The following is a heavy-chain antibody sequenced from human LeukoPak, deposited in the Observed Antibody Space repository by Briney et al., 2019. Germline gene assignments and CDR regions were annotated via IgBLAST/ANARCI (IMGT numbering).Heavy chain of an antibody. CDR3: ARRRAVAGTSSNWFDP. D-gene: IGHD6-19*01. CDR2: IYPGDSDT. CDR1: GYSFTSYW. Sequence: GESLTLSCKGSGYSFTSYWIGWVRQMPGKGLEWMGVIYPGDSDTIYSPSFQGQVTISADKSIRTAYLQWSSLKASDTAMYYCARRRAVAGTSSNWFDPWGQGTLVTVSS. J-gene: IGHJ5*02. V-gene: IGHV5-51*01.